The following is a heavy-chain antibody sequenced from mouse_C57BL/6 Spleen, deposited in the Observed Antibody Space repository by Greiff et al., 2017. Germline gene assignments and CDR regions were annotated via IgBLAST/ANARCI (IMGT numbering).Heavy chain of an antibody. CDR1: GYAFTNYL. D-gene: IGHD1-1*01. CDR2: INPGSGGT. Sequence: VQLQQSGAELVRPGTSVKVSCKASGYAFTNYLIEWVKQRPGQGLEWIGVINPGSGGTNYNEKFKGKATLTADKSSSTAYMQLSSLTSEDSAVYFSARTYDYGGSRNAMDYWGQGTSVTVSS. CDR3: ARTYDYGGSRNAMDY. V-gene: IGHV1-54*01. J-gene: IGHJ4*01.